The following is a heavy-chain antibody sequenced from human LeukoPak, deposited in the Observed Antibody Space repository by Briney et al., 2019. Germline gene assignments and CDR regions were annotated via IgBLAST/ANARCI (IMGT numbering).Heavy chain of an antibody. CDR2: IYYSGST. CDR3: AAGHSGWYGPFDY. CDR1: GGSISSYY. V-gene: IGHV4-59*08. J-gene: IGHJ4*02. Sequence: SETLSLTCTVSGGSISSYYWSWIRQPPGKGLEWIGYIYYSGSTNYNPSLKSRVTISVDTSKNQFSLKLSSVTAADTAVYYCAAGHSGWYGPFDYWGQGTLVTVSS. D-gene: IGHD6-19*01.